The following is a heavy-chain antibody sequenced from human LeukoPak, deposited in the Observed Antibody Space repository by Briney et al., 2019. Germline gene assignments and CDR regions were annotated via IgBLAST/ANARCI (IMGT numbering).Heavy chain of an antibody. V-gene: IGHV4-59*01. J-gene: IGHJ4*02. CDR3: AREWGSIAAAGYYFDY. Sequence: PSETLSLTCTVSGGSISSYYRSWIRQPPGKGLEWIGYIYYSGSTNYNPSLKSRVTISVDTSKNQFSLKLSSVTAADTAVYYCAREWGSIAAAGYYFDYWGQGTLVTVSS. CDR1: GGSISSYY. D-gene: IGHD6-13*01. CDR2: IYYSGST.